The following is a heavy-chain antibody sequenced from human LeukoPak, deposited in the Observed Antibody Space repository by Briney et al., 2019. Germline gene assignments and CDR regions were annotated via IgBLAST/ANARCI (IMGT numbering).Heavy chain of an antibody. V-gene: IGHV5-51*01. CDR3: ARHTRSGHYDFWSGYYKYYYYMDV. D-gene: IGHD3-3*01. J-gene: IGHJ6*03. CDR1: GYSFSSYW. CDR2: IYPGDSDT. Sequence: GESLMISCKGSGYSFSSYWIGWVRQMPGKGLEWMGIIYPGDSDTRYSPSFQGQVTISADKSISTAYLQWSSLKASDTAMYYCARHTRSGHYDFWSGYYKYYYYMDVWGKGTTVTVSS.